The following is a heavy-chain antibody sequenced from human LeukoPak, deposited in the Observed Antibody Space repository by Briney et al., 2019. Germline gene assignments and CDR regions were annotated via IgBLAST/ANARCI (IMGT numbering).Heavy chain of an antibody. D-gene: IGHD4-17*01. V-gene: IGHV4-39*01. J-gene: IGHJ4*02. Sequence: PSETLSLTCTVSGGSISSSSYYWGWIRQPPGQGLEWIGSIYYSGSTYYNPSLKSRVTISVDTSKNQFSLKLSSVTAADTAVYYCARLAPERYVMTTVTPFDYWGQGTLVTVSS. CDR3: ARLAPERYVMTTVTPFDY. CDR2: IYYSGST. CDR1: GGSISSSSYY.